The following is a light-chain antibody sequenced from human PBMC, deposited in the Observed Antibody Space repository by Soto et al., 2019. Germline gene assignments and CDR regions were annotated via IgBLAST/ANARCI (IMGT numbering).Light chain of an antibody. CDR2: DTS. J-gene: IGLJ2*01. CDR3: LLSYSGAGVV. V-gene: IGLV7-46*01. Sequence: QAVVTQEPSQTVSPGGRVTLICGSSTGAVTSGHYPYWFQQKPGQAPRTLIYDTSNKHSWTPARFSGSLLGGKAALTLSGAQPEDEAEYYCLLSYSGAGVVFGGGTKLTVL. CDR1: TGAVTSGHY.